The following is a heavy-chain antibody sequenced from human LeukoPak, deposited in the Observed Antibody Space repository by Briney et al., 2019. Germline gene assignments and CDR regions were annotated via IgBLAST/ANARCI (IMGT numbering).Heavy chain of an antibody. Sequence: PGRSLRLSCAASGFTFDDYAMHWVRQAPGKGLEWVSGISWNSASIGYADSVKGQFTISRDNAKNSLYLQMNSLRAEDTALYYCAKETADWFDPWGQGTLVTVSS. D-gene: IGHD6-13*01. CDR2: ISWNSASI. J-gene: IGHJ5*02. CDR3: AKETADWFDP. CDR1: GFTFDDYA. V-gene: IGHV3-9*01.